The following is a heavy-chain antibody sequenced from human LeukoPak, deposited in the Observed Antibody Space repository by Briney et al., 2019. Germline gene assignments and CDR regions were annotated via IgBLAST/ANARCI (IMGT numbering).Heavy chain of an antibody. CDR2: INPNSGGT. V-gene: IGHV1-2*06. CDR1: GYTFTGYY. CDR3: ARGWELRRGGSDY. J-gene: IGHJ4*02. D-gene: IGHD1-26*01. Sequence: ASVKVSCKASGYTFTGYYMHWVRQAPGQGPEWMGRINPNSGGTNYAQKFQGRVTMTRDTSISTAYMELSRLRSDDTAVYYCARGWELRRGGSDYWGQGTLVTVSS.